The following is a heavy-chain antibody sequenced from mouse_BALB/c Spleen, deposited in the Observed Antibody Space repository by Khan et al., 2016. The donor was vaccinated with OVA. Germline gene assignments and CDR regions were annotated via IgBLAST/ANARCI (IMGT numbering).Heavy chain of an antibody. CDR1: GFNIKDTY. Sequence: VQLKQSGAELVKPGASVKLSCTASGFNIKDTYIHWVKQRPEQGLEWIGRIDPANGNTDNVPKFQGKATMTADSSSNTAFLQLISLTSEDSAVYYCARPFDYYDALDCWGQGTSVTVSS. CDR2: IDPANGNT. V-gene: IGHV14-3*02. CDR3: ARPFDYYDALDC. J-gene: IGHJ4*01. D-gene: IGHD2-4*01.